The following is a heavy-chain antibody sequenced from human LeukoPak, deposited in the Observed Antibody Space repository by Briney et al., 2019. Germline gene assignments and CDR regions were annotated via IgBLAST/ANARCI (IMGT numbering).Heavy chain of an antibody. CDR2: ISNNGGTT. CDR3: AKEYYDYGSSYLDY. Sequence: GGSPRLSCAASGFTFSSYAMSWVRQAPGKGLEWVSNISNNGGTTHYADSVKGRFTISRDNSKNTLYLQMNSLRAEDTAVYYCAKEYYDYGSSYLDYWGQGTLATVSS. V-gene: IGHV3-23*01. J-gene: IGHJ4*02. CDR1: GFTFSSYA. D-gene: IGHD4-17*01.